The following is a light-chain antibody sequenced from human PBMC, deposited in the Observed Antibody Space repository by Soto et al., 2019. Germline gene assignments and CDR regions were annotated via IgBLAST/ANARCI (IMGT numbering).Light chain of an antibody. CDR3: QQSYSTPLT. Sequence: IQMTQSPSSLSASLGDRVTITCRASQSISTSLNWYQQKPGEAPKLLIYGASSRQRGVSSTFSGSGSGTDFTLTISSLQPEDFAIYYCQQSYSTPLTFGGGTKVDIK. J-gene: IGKJ4*01. CDR2: GAS. CDR1: QSISTS. V-gene: IGKV1-39*01.